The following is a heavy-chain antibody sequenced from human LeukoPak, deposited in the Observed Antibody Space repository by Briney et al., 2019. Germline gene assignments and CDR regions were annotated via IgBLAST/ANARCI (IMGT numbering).Heavy chain of an antibody. CDR3: ANSGSYSDAFDI. V-gene: IGHV4-39*07. D-gene: IGHD1-26*01. J-gene: IGHJ3*02. CDR1: GGSISSSSYY. CDR2: IYYSGST. Sequence: PSETLSLTCTVSGGSISSSSYYWGWIRQPPGKGLEWIGSIYYSGSTYYNPSLKSRVTISVDTSKNQFSLKLSSVTAADTAVYYCANSGSYSDAFDIWGQGTMVTVSS.